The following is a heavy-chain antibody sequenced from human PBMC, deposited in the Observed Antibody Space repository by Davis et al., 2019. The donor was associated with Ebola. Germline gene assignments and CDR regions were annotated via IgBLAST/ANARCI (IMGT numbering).Heavy chain of an antibody. Sequence: GGSLRLSCAASGFTFTRYWMHWVRQAPGKGLEWVAVMWYDGVNKFYPDSVKGRFTISRDNANNSLYRQMNSLRAEDTALYYCARDYNGPAIVWGQGTLVTVSS. D-gene: IGHD3-10*01. CDR1: GFTFTRYW. CDR2: MWYDGVNK. CDR3: ARDYNGPAIV. J-gene: IGHJ4*02. V-gene: IGHV3-33*08.